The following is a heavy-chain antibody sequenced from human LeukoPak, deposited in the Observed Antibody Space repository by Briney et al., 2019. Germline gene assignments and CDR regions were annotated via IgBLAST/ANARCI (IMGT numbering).Heavy chain of an antibody. CDR1: GGTFSSYA. CDR3: ARGEGGDSVGY. Sequence: SVKVSCKASGGTFSSYAISWVRQAPGQGLEWMGGIIPIFGTANYAQKFQGRVAMTRDTSTSTVYMELSSLRFEDTAVYYCARGEGGDSVGYWGQGTLVTVSS. D-gene: IGHD2-21*01. V-gene: IGHV1-69*05. CDR2: IIPIFGTA. J-gene: IGHJ4*02.